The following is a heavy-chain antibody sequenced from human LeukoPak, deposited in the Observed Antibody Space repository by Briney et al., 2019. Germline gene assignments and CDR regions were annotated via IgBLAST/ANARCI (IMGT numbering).Heavy chain of an antibody. CDR2: FGTRSTSI. D-gene: IGHD1-26*01. CDR1: GFIFTNYF. J-gene: IGHJ4*02. V-gene: IGHV3-21*01. Sequence: GGSLRLSCAASGFIFTNYFMNWIRQAPGKGLEWVSSFGTRSTSIYHAGSVKGRFAISRDNAKNSLYLQMNSLRAEDTALYYCAREVSEGFDFWGQGTLVTVSS. CDR3: AREVSEGFDF.